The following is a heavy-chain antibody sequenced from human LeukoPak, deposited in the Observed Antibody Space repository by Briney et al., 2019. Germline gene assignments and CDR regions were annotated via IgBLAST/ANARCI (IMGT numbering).Heavy chain of an antibody. J-gene: IGHJ4*02. CDR2: INPNSGGT. CDR3: ARVGGEYYDSSGYDY. V-gene: IGHV1/OR15-1*01. CDR1: GYIFTDYY. Sequence: ASVKVSCKASGYIFTDYYMHWVRQAPGQELGWMGRINPNSGGTNYAQKFQGRVTMTRDTSISTAYTELSSLRSEDMATYYCARVGGEYYDSSGYDYWGQGTLVTVSS. D-gene: IGHD3-22*01.